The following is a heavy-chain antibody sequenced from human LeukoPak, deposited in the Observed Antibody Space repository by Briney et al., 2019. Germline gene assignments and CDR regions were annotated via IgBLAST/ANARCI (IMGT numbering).Heavy chain of an antibody. Sequence: GGSLRLSCAASGFTFSSYWMHWVRQAPGKGLVWVSHINSDGSSPSYADSVKGRFTISRDNAKNSLYLQMNSLRAEDTAVYYCAELGITMIGGVWGKGTTVTISS. CDR1: GFTFSSYW. CDR3: AELGITMIGGV. CDR2: INSDGSSP. D-gene: IGHD3-10*02. J-gene: IGHJ6*04. V-gene: IGHV3-74*01.